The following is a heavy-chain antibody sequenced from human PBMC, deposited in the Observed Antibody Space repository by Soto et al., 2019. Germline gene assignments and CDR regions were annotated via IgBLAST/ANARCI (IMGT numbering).Heavy chain of an antibody. J-gene: IGHJ5*02. CDR1: GFNFDDYA. D-gene: IGHD2-2*01. V-gene: IGHV3-9*01. CDR2: ITWNSDNI. Sequence: EVQLVESGGGLVQPGRSLRLSCAASGFNFDDYAMHWVRQAPGKGLEWVSGITWNSDNIGYADSVKGGFTISRDNAKNSLYLQMNSLRAEDTALYYGAKAAITTSWWFDPWGQGTLVTVSS. CDR3: AKAAITTSWWFDP.